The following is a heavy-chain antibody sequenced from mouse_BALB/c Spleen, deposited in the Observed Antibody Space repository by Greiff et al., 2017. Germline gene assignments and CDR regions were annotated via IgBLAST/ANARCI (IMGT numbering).Heavy chain of an antibody. CDR3: ARGGDYGYEAMDY. CDR1: GYTFTSYW. CDR2: INPSTGYT. D-gene: IGHD1-1*02. J-gene: IGHJ4*01. Sequence: QVQLKESGAELAKPGASVKMSCKASGYTFTSYWMHWVKQRPGQGLEWIGYINPSTGYTEYNQKFKDKATLTADKSSSTAYMQLSSLTSEDSAVYYCARGGDYGYEAMDYWGQGTSVTVSS. V-gene: IGHV1-7*01.